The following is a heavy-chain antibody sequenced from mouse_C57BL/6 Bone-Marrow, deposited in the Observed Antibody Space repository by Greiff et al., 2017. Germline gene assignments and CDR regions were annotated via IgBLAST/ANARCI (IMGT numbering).Heavy chain of an antibody. CDR3: SRCEGYDGCSAFGG. V-gene: IGHV5-4*01. CDR1: GFTFSSYA. D-gene: IGHD1-1*01. J-gene: IGHJ1*03. Sequence: EVLLVESGGGLVKPGGSLKLSCAASGFTFSSYAMSWVRQTPEKRLEWVATISDGGSYTYYPDNVKGRFTISRDNAKNTRYLQMSHLKSEDTAMYYCSRCEGYDGCSAFGGWGT. CDR2: ISDGGSYT.